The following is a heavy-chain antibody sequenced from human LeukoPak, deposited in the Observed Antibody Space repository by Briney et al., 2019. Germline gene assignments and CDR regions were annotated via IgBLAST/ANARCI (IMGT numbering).Heavy chain of an antibody. V-gene: IGHV3-7*01. D-gene: IGHD2-21*01. CDR1: GFTFSSYW. CDR2: IKQDGSEK. CDR3: ARALPRAYCGGDCYCFDY. J-gene: IGHJ4*02. Sequence: SGGSLRLSCAASGFTFSSYWMSWVRQAPGKGLEWVANIKQDGSEKYYVDSVKGRFTISRDNAKNSLYLQMNSLRAEDTAVYYCARALPRAYCGGDCYCFDYWGQGTLVTVSS.